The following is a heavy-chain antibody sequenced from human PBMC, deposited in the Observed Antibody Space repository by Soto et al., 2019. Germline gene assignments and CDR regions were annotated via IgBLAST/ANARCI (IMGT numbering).Heavy chain of an antibody. Sequence: SETLSLTCTVSGGSISSYYWSWIRQPPGKGLEWIGYIYYSGSTNYNPSLKSRVTISVDTSKNQFSLKLSSVTAADTAVYYCARDPGSSGYIEGDAFDIWGQGTMVTVSS. CDR3: ARDPGSSGYIEGDAFDI. J-gene: IGHJ3*02. V-gene: IGHV4-59*01. CDR1: GGSISSYY. CDR2: IYYSGST. D-gene: IGHD3-22*01.